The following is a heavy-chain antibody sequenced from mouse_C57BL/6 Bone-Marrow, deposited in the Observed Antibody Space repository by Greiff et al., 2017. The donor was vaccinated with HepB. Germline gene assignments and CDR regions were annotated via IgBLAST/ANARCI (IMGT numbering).Heavy chain of an antibody. CDR1: GFTFSDYY. Sequence: EVNLVESEGGLVQPGSSMKLSCTASGFTFSDYYMAWVRQVPEKGLEWVANINYDGSSTYYLDSLKSRFIISRDNAKHILYLQMSSLKSEDTATYYCARDEGSNWYFDVWGTGTTVTVSS. CDR3: ARDEGSNWYFDV. D-gene: IGHD3-3*01. V-gene: IGHV5-16*01. CDR2: INYDGSST. J-gene: IGHJ1*03.